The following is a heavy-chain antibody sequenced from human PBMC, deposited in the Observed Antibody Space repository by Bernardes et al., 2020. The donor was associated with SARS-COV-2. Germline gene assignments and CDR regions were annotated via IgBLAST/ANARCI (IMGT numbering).Heavy chain of an antibody. D-gene: IGHD6-6*01. J-gene: IGHJ4*02. Sequence: GSVRLSCAASGFTFSNYAMHWVRQAPDKGLEWVAIISYDGTTKYNADSVKGRFTISRDNSKNTLFLQMNSLTTEDTAVYYCAREWEEYTSSLFDYWGQGTLVTVSS. V-gene: IGHV3-30-3*01. CDR3: AREWEEYTSSLFDY. CDR1: GFTFSNYA. CDR2: ISYDGTTK.